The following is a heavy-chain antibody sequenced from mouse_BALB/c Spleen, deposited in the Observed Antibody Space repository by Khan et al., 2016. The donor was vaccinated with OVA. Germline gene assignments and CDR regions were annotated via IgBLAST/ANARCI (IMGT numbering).Heavy chain of an antibody. CDR3: ARGGSAGPAWFAY. J-gene: IGHJ3*01. D-gene: IGHD3-1*01. CDR1: AYSITSGYF. CDR2: IRYDGNS. Sequence: EVQLQESGPGLVKPSQSLSLSCSVTAYSITSGYFWNWIRQFPGNKLEWMGYIRYDGNSTYNPSLQNRISITRDPSRNQFFLKLISVTPADTATYFCARGGSAGPAWFAYWGQGTLVTVSA. V-gene: IGHV3-6*02.